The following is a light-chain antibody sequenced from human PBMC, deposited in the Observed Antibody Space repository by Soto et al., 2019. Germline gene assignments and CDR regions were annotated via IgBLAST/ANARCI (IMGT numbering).Light chain of an antibody. CDR2: RNN. V-gene: IGLV1-47*01. CDR3: AAWDDILRSVV. Sequence: QSVLTQAPSASGAPGQRVFISCSGSSPNIGSNYVYWYQQFPGTAPKLLILRNNQRPSGVPDRFSASKSGTSASLAISGLRSEDEADYHCAAWDDILRSVVFGGGTKVTVL. J-gene: IGLJ2*01. CDR1: SPNIGSNY.